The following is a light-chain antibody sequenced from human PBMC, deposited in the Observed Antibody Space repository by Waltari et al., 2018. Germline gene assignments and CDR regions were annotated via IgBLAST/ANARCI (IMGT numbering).Light chain of an antibody. Sequence: SYLLTQSPSVSVAPGQTARITCGGNIIGSKSVHWYQQKPGQAPVLVIYDEPARPSGLPERFSGANSGNTATLAIRRVEAGDEAEYYCQVWDSIDYYVFGSGTKVTVL. CDR3: QVWDSIDYYV. CDR1: IIGSKS. J-gene: IGLJ1*01. CDR2: DEP. V-gene: IGLV3-21*02.